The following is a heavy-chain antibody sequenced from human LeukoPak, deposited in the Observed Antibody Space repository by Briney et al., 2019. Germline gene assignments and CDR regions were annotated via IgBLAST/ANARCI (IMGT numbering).Heavy chain of an antibody. CDR2: INHSGST. CDR1: GGSFSGYY. Sequence: SETLPLTCAVYGGSFSGYYWSWIRQPPGKGLEWIGEINHSGSTDYNPSLKSRVTISVDTSKNQFSLKLSSVTAADTAVYYCAKTPTALVRGGYYFDNWGQGTLVTVSS. D-gene: IGHD6-6*01. J-gene: IGHJ4*02. V-gene: IGHV4-34*01. CDR3: AKTPTALVRGGYYFDN.